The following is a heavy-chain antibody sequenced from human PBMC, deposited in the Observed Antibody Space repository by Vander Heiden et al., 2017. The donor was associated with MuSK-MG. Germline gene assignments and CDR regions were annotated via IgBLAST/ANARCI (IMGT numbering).Heavy chain of an antibody. CDR1: GYTFTGYH. J-gene: IGHJ3*02. CDR3: ARDLYYYDSSGYYTLGAFDI. D-gene: IGHD3-22*01. CDR2: INPNSGGT. Sequence: QVQLVQSEAEVTKPGASVKVSCKASGYTFTGYHLHLVRQAAGQGLEWMGWINPNSGGTNDAQKFQGRVTMTRDTSISTAYMELSRLRSDDTAVYYCARDLYYYDSSGYYTLGAFDIWGQGTMVTVSS. V-gene: IGHV1-2*02.